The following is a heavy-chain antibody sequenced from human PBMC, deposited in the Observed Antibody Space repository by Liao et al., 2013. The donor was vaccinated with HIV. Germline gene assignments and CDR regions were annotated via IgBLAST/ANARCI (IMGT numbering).Heavy chain of an antibody. V-gene: IGHV4-4*07. CDR3: ARGPEVKPGTIHGWYFDL. J-gene: IGHJ2*01. CDR1: GGSISSYY. D-gene: IGHD1-7*01. Sequence: QVHLQESGPGLVKPSETLSLTCTVSGGSISSYYWSWLRQSAGKGLEWIGRIHPTGNTNYNPSLRSRVSISVDSSTNRFSLLMTSVTAADTAVYYCARGPEVKPGTIHGWYFDLWGRGTLVTVSS. CDR2: IHPTGNT.